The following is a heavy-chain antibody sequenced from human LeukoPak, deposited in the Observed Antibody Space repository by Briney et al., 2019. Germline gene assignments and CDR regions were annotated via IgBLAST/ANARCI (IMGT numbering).Heavy chain of an antibody. J-gene: IGHJ4*02. CDR1: GGSISSYY. Sequence: PSETLSPSCTVSGGSISSYYWSWIRQPPGKGLEWIGYIYYSGSTNYNPSLKSRVTISVDTSKNQFSLKLSSVTAADTAVYYCASTLYSGSYYLTQLDYWGQGTLVTVSS. D-gene: IGHD1-26*01. CDR2: IYYSGST. CDR3: ASTLYSGSYYLTQLDY. V-gene: IGHV4-59*01.